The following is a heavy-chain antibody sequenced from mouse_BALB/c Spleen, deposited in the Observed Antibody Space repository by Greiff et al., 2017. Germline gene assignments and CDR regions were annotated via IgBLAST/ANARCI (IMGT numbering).Heavy chain of an antibody. CDR3: TRYYGSSYGYFDY. CDR2: IYPGNSDT. CDR1: GYTFTSYW. D-gene: IGHD1-1*01. J-gene: IGHJ2*01. V-gene: IGHV1-5*01. Sequence: EVQRVESGTVLARPGASVKMSCKASGYTFTSYWMHWVKQRPGQGLEWIGAIYPGNSDTSYNQKFKGKAKLTAVTSTSTAYMELSSLTNEDSAVYYCTRYYGSSYGYFDYWGQGTTLTVSS.